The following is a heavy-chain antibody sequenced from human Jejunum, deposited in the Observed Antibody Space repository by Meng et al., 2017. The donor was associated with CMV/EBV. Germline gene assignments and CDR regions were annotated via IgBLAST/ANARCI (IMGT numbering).Heavy chain of an antibody. D-gene: IGHD3-10*01. CDR2: VSYSGTS. Sequence: VSGYSFMYYYWSWIRQSPAKGLEWIGYVSYSGTSYYNPSLKSRVTVSLDMSKSQFSLTLTSVTAADTAVYFCARDRGGLGKYFDYWGQGSLVTVSS. CDR1: GYSFMYYY. CDR3: ARDRGGLGKYFDY. V-gene: IGHV4-59*01. J-gene: IGHJ4*02.